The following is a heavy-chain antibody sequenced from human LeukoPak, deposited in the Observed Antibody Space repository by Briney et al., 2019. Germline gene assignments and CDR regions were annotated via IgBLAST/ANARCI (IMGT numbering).Heavy chain of an antibody. J-gene: IGHJ5*02. CDR2: IYYSGST. Sequence: SQTLSLTCTVSGGSISSGGYYWSWIRQHLGKGLEWIGYIYYSGSTYYNPSLKSRVTISVDTSKNQFSLKLSSVTAADTAVYYCARDLSKYQLPPGGFDPWGQGTLVTVSS. D-gene: IGHD2-2*01. V-gene: IGHV4-31*03. CDR1: GGSISSGGYY. CDR3: ARDLSKYQLPPGGFDP.